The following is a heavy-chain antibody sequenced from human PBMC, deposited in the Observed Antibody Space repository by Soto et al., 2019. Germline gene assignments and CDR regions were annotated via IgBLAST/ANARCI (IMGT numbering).Heavy chain of an antibody. CDR3: AKDGIAVVDY. D-gene: IGHD6-19*01. J-gene: IGHJ4*02. CDR2: MTGSGGST. CDR1: GFTFSIYA. Sequence: EVQLLESGGDLVQPGESLRLSCAASGFTFSIYAMMWVRQSPGKGQEWVAGMTGSGGSTFYADSVKGRFTISRDNSKNTLYLQMNSLRAEDTAVYYCAKDGIAVVDYWGQGTLVTVSS. V-gene: IGHV3-23*01.